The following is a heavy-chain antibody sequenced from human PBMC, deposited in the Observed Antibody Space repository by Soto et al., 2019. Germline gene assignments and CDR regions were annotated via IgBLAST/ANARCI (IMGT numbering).Heavy chain of an antibody. Sequence: QITLKESGPTLVKPTQTLTLTCTFSGFSLSTSGVGVGWIRQPPGKALEWLALIYWDDDKRYSPSLKSRLTIXKXXSKNQVVLTMTNMDPVDTGTYYCAHIYSGSYPFDYWGQGTLVTVSS. D-gene: IGHD1-26*01. V-gene: IGHV2-5*02. CDR1: GFSLSTSGVG. CDR3: AHIYSGSYPFDY. J-gene: IGHJ4*02. CDR2: IYWDDDK.